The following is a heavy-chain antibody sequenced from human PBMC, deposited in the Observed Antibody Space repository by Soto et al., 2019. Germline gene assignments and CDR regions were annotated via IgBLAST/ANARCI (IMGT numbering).Heavy chain of an antibody. Sequence: GESLKISCKGSGYSFTSYWIGWVRQMPGKGLEWMGIIYPGDSDTRYSPSFQGQVTISADKSISTAYLQWSSLKASDTAMYYCARSPYSYGFYYYYYGMDVWGQGTTVTVSS. CDR1: GYSFTSYW. CDR2: IYPGDSDT. D-gene: IGHD5-18*01. CDR3: ARSPYSYGFYYYYYGMDV. V-gene: IGHV5-51*01. J-gene: IGHJ6*02.